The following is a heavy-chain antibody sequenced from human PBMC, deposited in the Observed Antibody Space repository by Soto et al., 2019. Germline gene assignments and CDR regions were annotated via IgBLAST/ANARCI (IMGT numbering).Heavy chain of an antibody. CDR2: FDPEDGET. CDR1: GYTLTELS. V-gene: IGHV1-24*01. J-gene: IGHJ6*02. D-gene: IGHD3-22*01. Sequence: GASVKVSCKVSGYTLTELSMHWVRQAPGKGLEWMGGFDPEDGETIYAQKFQGRVTMTEDTSTDTAYMELSSLRSEDTAVYYCARTWYYDSSGYWVHYGMDVWGQGTTVTVS. CDR3: ARTWYYDSSGYWVHYGMDV.